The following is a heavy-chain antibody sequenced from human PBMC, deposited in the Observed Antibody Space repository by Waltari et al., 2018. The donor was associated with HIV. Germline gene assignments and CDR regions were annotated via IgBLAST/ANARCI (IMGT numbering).Heavy chain of an antibody. CDR2: ISYDGRHI. CDR1: GFTFDNYG. Sequence: QVQLVESGGGVVRRGGSRRLSCGASGFTFDNYGIQASISYDGRHIYYADSVNGRFTISRDNSKNTLYLQMTSLRPEDTTVYSCAKEGWDLLEFGYYFDSWGQGTLVTVSS. J-gene: IGHJ4*01. D-gene: IGHD1-26*01. V-gene: IGHV3-30*18. CDR3: AKEGWDLLEFGYYFDS.